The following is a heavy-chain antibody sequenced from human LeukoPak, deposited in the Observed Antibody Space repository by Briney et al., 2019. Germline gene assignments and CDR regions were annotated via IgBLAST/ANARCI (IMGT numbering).Heavy chain of an antibody. J-gene: IGHJ4*02. Sequence: ASVKVSCEASGYTFTSYGISWVRQAPGQGLEWMGWISAYNGNTNYAQKLQGRVTMTTDTSTSTAYMELRSLRSDDTAVYYCARRPRYYDFWSGYSVPDDYWGQGTLVAVSS. CDR3: ARRPRYYDFWSGYSVPDDY. V-gene: IGHV1-18*01. D-gene: IGHD3-3*01. CDR1: GYTFTSYG. CDR2: ISAYNGNT.